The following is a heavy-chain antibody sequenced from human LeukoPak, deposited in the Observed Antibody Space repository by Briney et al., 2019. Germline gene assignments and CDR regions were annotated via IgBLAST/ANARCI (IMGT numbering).Heavy chain of an antibody. J-gene: IGHJ4*02. Sequence: GASVKVSCKASGGTFSSYGISWVRQAPGQGLEWMGWISAYNGNTNYAQKLQGRVTMTTDTSTSTAYMELRSLRSDDTAVYYCARDYYDSSWDTSMDYWGQGTLVTVSS. CDR3: ARDYYDSSWDTSMDY. CDR1: GGTFSSYG. CDR2: ISAYNGNT. D-gene: IGHD3-22*01. V-gene: IGHV1-18*01.